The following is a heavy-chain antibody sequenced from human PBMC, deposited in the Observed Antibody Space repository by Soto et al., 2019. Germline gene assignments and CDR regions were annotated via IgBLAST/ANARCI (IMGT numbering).Heavy chain of an antibody. CDR3: ARVLDYCSGGSCYGFGY. V-gene: IGHV4-34*01. CDR2: INHSGST. CDR1: GGSFSGYY. D-gene: IGHD2-15*01. J-gene: IGHJ4*02. Sequence: SETLSLTCAVYGGSFSGYYWSWIRQPPGKGLEWIGEINHSGSTNYNPSLKSRVTISVDTSKNQFSLKLSSVTAADTAVYYCARVLDYCSGGSCYGFGYWGQGTLVTVSS.